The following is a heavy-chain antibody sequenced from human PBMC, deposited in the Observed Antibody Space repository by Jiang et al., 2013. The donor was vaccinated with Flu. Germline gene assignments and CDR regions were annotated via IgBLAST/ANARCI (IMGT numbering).Heavy chain of an antibody. V-gene: IGHV1-2*02. CDR1: GYTFTGYY. Sequence: QLVESGAEVKKPGASVKVSCKASGYTFTGYYMHWVRQAPGQGLEWMGWINPNSGGTNYAQKFQGRVTMTRDTSISTAYMELSRLRSDDTAVYYCARVASSSSSWYGRDWFDPWGQGTLVTVSS. CDR3: ARVASSSSSWYGRDWFDP. D-gene: IGHD6-13*01. J-gene: IGHJ5*02. CDR2: INPNSGGT.